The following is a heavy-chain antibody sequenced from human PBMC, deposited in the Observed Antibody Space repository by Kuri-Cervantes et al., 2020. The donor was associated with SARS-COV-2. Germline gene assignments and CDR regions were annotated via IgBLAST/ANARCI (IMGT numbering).Heavy chain of an antibody. D-gene: IGHD6-13*01. CDR2: ISSSSSYI. Sequence: GGSLRLSGTASGFTFSRDTMYWVRQAPGTGLGWVSSISSSSSYIYYADSVKGRFTISRDNAKNSLYLQMNSLRAEDTAVYYCSGGIAAAGTNYYYGMDVWGQGTTVTVSS. CDR1: GFTFSRDT. CDR3: SGGIAAAGTNYYYGMDV. V-gene: IGHV3-21*01. J-gene: IGHJ6*02.